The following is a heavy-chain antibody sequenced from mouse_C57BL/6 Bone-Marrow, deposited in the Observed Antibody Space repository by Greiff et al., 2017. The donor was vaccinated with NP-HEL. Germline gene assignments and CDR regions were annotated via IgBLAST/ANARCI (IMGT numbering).Heavy chain of an antibody. Sequence: VKLMESGAELVKPGASVKISCKASGYAFSSYWMNWVKQRPGKGLEWIGQIYPGDGDTNYNGKFKGKATLTADKSSSTAYMQLSSLTSEDSAVYFCARPYYYGSSYGEYWGQGTTLTVSS. CDR2: IYPGDGDT. CDR1: GYAFSSYW. D-gene: IGHD1-1*01. J-gene: IGHJ2*01. V-gene: IGHV1-80*01. CDR3: ARPYYYGSSYGEY.